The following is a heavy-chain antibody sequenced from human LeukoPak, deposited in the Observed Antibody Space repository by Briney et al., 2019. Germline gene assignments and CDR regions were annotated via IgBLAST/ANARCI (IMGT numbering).Heavy chain of an antibody. CDR1: GGSISSSSYY. J-gene: IGHJ5*02. V-gene: IGHV4-39*01. CDR2: IYYSGST. D-gene: IGHD3-10*01. CDR3: ASQYHYGSGSGGWFDP. Sequence: SETLSLTCTVSGGSISSSSYYWGWIRQPPGKGLEWIGSIYYSGSTYYNPSLKSRVTISVDTSKNQFSLKLSSVTAADTAVYYCASQYHYGSGSGGWFDPWGQGTLVTVSS.